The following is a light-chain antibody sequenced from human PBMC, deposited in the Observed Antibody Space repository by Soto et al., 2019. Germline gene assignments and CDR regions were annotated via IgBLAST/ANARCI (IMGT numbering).Light chain of an antibody. CDR1: SSDVGSYNL. J-gene: IGLJ1*01. CDR2: EGS. CDR3: CSYSGSFTSYV. V-gene: IGLV2-23*01. Sequence: QSVLTQPASVSGSPGQSITISCTGTSSDVGSYNLVSWYQQHPGKAPKLMIYEGSKRPSGVSNRFSGSKSGNTASLTISGLQAEDEADYYCCSYSGSFTSYVFGTGTMLTVL.